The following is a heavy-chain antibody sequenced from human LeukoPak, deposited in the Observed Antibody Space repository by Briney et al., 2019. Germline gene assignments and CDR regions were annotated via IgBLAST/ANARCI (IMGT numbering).Heavy chain of an antibody. CDR2: IYYSGST. J-gene: IGHJ4*02. V-gene: IGHV4-61*01. CDR3: ARVKGGYFDY. CDR1: GGSVSSGSYY. Sequence: ASETLSLTCTVSGGSVSSGSYYWRWIRQPPGKGLEWIGYIYYSGSTNYNPSLKSRVTISVDTSKNQISLKLSSVTAADTAVYYCARVKGGYFDYWGQGTLVTVSS. D-gene: IGHD3-22*01.